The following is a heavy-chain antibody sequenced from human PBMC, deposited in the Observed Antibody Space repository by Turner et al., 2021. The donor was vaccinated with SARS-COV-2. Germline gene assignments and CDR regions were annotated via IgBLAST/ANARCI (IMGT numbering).Heavy chain of an antibody. V-gene: IGHV3-9*01. CDR3: AKDRGYDILTGYSPYFDY. Sequence: EVQLVVYGGGLVQPGRSLRLCCPASGFTFDDGAMHWVRRAQGKGLEWVSGMSWNSGSRGDADTVKGRFTMSRENAKNSLYLQMNSLRAEDTALDYCAKDRGYDILTGYSPYFDYWGQGTLVTVSS. CDR2: MSWNSGSR. CDR1: GFTFDDGA. D-gene: IGHD3-9*01. J-gene: IGHJ4*02.